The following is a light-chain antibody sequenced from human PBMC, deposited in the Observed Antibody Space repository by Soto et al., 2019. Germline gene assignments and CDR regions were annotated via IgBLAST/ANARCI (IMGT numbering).Light chain of an antibody. CDR2: GNN. V-gene: IGLV1-40*01. J-gene: IGLJ1*01. CDR3: LSYDSSLSAYV. Sequence: QSVLTQPPSVSGAPGQRVTISCTGSSSNIGAGYDVHWYQQLPGTAPKLLIYGNNNRPSGVPDRFSGSKSDTSASLAITELQAEDEADYYCLSYDSSLSAYVFGPGTKLTVL. CDR1: SSNIGAGYD.